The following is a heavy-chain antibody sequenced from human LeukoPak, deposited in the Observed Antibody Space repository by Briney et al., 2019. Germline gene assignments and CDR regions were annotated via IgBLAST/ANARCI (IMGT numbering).Heavy chain of an antibody. Sequence: GGSLRLSCAASGFTFSSYAMSWVRQAPGKGLEWVSAISGSGGTTYYADSVKGRFTISRDNSKNTLYLQMNSLRAEGTAVYYCAKDPRSYFDFWADWGQGTLVTVSS. J-gene: IGHJ4*02. CDR3: AKDPRSYFDFWAD. CDR1: GFTFSSYA. V-gene: IGHV3-23*01. CDR2: ISGSGGTT. D-gene: IGHD3-3*01.